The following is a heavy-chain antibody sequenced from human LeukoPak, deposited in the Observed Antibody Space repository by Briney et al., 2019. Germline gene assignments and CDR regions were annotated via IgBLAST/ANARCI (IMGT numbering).Heavy chain of an antibody. CDR2: ISAYNGNT. J-gene: IGHJ3*02. D-gene: IGHD3-10*01. CDR3: ARVLITMVRGAPGAFDI. V-gene: IGHV1-18*01. Sequence: ASVKLSCTASGYTFTSYGISWVRQAPGQGLEWMGWISAYNGNTNYAQKLQGRVTMTTDTSTSTAYMELRSLRSDDTAVYYCARVLITMVRGAPGAFDIWGQGTMVTVSS. CDR1: GYTFTSYG.